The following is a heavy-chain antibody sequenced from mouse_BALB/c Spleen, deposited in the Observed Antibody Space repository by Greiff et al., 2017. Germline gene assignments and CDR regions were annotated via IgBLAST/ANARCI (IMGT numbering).Heavy chain of an antibody. V-gene: IGHV5-12-2*01. CDR2: ISNGGGST. CDR3: ARQARYGSRGDYFDY. Sequence: EVKLMESGGGLVQPGGSLKLSCAASGFTFSSYTMSWVRQTPEKRLEWVAYISNGGGSTYYPDTVKGRFTISRDNAKNTLYLQMSSLKSEDTAMYYCARQARYGSRGDYFDYWGQGTTLTVSS. D-gene: IGHD1-1*01. CDR1: GFTFSSYT. J-gene: IGHJ2*01.